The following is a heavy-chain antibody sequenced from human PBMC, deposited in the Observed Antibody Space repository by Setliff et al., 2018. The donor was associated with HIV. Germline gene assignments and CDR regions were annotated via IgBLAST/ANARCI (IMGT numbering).Heavy chain of an antibody. CDR3: ARQTATDTSATFDS. CDR1: GGSISSGSYY. CDR2: IYNSGST. V-gene: IGHV4-61*02. D-gene: IGHD2-21*02. Sequence: SETLSLTCSVSGGSISSGSYYWSWIRQPAGKGLEWIGRIYNSGSTIYNPSLKNRCSMSIDTSKNQFSLKLSSVTAADTAVYYCARQTATDTSATFDSWGQGSLVTVSS. J-gene: IGHJ4*02.